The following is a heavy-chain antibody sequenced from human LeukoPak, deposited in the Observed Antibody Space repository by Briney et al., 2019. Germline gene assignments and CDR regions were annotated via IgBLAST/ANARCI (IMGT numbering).Heavy chain of an antibody. J-gene: IGHJ4*02. Sequence: GGSLRLSCAASGFTFSSFGMHWVRQAPGKGLEWVTIIWSDGSNEVYIESVKGRFTISRDNSKNTLYLHMNSLRGEDTAMYFCARGCGGGPGCYILDYWGQGTLVTVSS. D-gene: IGHD2-15*01. CDR3: ARGCGGGPGCYILDY. CDR2: IWSDGSNE. V-gene: IGHV3-33*01. CDR1: GFTFSSFG.